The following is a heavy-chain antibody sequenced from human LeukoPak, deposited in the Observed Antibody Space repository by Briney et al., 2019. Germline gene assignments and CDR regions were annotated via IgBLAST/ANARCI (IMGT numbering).Heavy chain of an antibody. CDR2: ISGSGGST. D-gene: IGHD1-1*01. CDR1: GFTVSSNY. V-gene: IGHV3-23*01. CDR3: AKDKDGETTGANFDY. J-gene: IGHJ4*02. Sequence: GGSLRLSCAASGFTVSSNYMSWVRQAPGKGLEWVSAISGSGGSTYYADSVKGRFTISRDNSKNTLYLQMNSLRAEDTAVYYCAKDKDGETTGANFDYWGQGTLVTVSS.